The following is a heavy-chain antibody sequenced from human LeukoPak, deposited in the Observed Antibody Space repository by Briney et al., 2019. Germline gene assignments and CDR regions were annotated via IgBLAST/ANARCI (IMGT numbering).Heavy chain of an antibody. CDR1: GYSFTSYW. Sequence: GESLKISCKGSGYSFTSYWIGWVRQMPGKGLEWMGTIYPGDSDTRYSPSFQGQVTISADKSISTAYLQWSSLKASDTAMYYCARQGSERGRGGYFDYWGQGTLVTVSS. CDR3: ARQGSERGRGGYFDY. J-gene: IGHJ4*02. V-gene: IGHV5-51*01. CDR2: IYPGDSDT. D-gene: IGHD3-10*01.